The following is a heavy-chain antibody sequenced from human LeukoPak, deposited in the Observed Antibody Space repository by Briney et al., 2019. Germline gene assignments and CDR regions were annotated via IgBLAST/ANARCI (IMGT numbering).Heavy chain of an antibody. D-gene: IGHD6-6*01. CDR2: INSDGSST. V-gene: IGHV3-74*01. Sequence: TGGSLRLSCAASGFALSSHWMTWVRQAPGKGLVWVSRINSDGSSTSYADSVKGRFTISRDNAKNTLYLQMNSLRAEDTAVYYCARAGTNSGPEQLVRGDNWFDPWGQGTLVTVSS. CDR3: ARAGTNSGPEQLVRGDNWFDP. CDR1: GFALSSHW. J-gene: IGHJ5*02.